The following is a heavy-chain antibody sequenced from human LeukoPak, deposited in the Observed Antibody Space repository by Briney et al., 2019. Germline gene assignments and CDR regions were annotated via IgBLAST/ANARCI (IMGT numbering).Heavy chain of an antibody. Sequence: SETLSLTCAVYGGSFSGYYWSWIRLPPGKGLEWIGEINHSGSTNYNPSLKSRVTISVDTSKNQFSLKLSSVTAADTAVYYCARGHDYGVAWFQHWGQGTLVTVSS. D-gene: IGHD4-17*01. CDR1: GGSFSGYY. V-gene: IGHV4-34*01. CDR3: ARGHDYGVAWFQH. J-gene: IGHJ1*01. CDR2: INHSGST.